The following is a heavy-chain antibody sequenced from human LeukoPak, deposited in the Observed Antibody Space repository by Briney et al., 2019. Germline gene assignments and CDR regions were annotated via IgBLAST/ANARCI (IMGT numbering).Heavy chain of an antibody. CDR1: GFTFSSYA. D-gene: IGHD3-22*01. V-gene: IGHV3-30-3*01. Sequence: GRSLRLSCAASGFTFSSYAMPWVRQAPGKGLEWVAVISYDGSNKYYADSVKGRFTISRDNSKNTLYLQMNSLRAEDTAVYYCARDHGHSSGYYSSSPQYFQHWGQGTLVTVSS. CDR3: ARDHGHSSGYYSSSPQYFQH. J-gene: IGHJ1*01. CDR2: ISYDGSNK.